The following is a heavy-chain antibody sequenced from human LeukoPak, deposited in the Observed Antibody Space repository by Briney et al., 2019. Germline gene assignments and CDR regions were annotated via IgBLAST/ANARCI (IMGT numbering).Heavy chain of an antibody. V-gene: IGHV3-21*01. CDR1: GFTLSTYI. CDR2: ISSSSSYI. D-gene: IGHD5-24*01. Sequence: GGSLRLSCAASGFTLSTYIMNWVRQAPGKGLEWVSSISSSSSYIYYADSVKGRFTISRDNSKNTLYLQMNSLRAEDTAVYYCAKGEMATIWYSAFDIWGQGTMVTVSS. J-gene: IGHJ3*02. CDR3: AKGEMATIWYSAFDI.